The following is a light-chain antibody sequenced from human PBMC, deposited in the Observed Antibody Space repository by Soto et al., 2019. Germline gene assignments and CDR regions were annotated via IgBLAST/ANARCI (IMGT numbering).Light chain of an antibody. CDR1: SSNIGAGYD. V-gene: IGLV1-40*01. Sequence: QLVLTQPPSVSGAPGQRVTISCTGSSSNIGAGYDVHWYQQLPGTAPKLLLYGNNNRPSGVPDRFSGSKSGTSASLAITGLQTEDEADYYCQSYDSSLSALYVFGTGTKLTVL. CDR3: QSYDSSLSALYV. J-gene: IGLJ1*01. CDR2: GNN.